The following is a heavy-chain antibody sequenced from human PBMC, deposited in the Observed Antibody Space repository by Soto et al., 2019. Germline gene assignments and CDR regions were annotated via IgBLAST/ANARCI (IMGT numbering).Heavy chain of an antibody. Sequence: GGSLRLSCAASGFTFSSYWMHWVRQAPGKGLVWVSGINGDGKIATYADSVKGRFIISRDNAKNILYLQMNSLTAEDTAVYYCARPRYDGSGTPFDYWGQGSLVTSPQ. CDR2: INGDGKIA. CDR3: ARPRYDGSGTPFDY. CDR1: GFTFSSYW. D-gene: IGHD3-22*01. J-gene: IGHJ4*02. V-gene: IGHV3-74*01.